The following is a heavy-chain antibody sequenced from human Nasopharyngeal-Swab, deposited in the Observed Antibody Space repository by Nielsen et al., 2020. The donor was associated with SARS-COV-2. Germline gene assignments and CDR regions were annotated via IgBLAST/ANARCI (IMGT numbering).Heavy chain of an antibody. CDR1: GFTFSSYE. CDR3: AREASIAAAGGEYYFDY. J-gene: IGHJ4*02. Sequence: GGSLRLSCAASGFTFSSYEMNWVRQAPGKGLEWVSYISSSGSTIYYADSVKGRFTISRDNAKNSLYLQMNSLRAEDTAVYYCAREASIAAAGGEYYFDYWGQGTLGTVSS. V-gene: IGHV3-48*03. D-gene: IGHD6-13*01. CDR2: ISSSGSTI.